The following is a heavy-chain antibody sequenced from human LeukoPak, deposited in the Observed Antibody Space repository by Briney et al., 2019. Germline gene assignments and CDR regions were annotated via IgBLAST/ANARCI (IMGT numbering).Heavy chain of an antibody. CDR1: GFTVSSNS. CDR3: ARDSDSGSYYFDY. J-gene: IGHJ4*02. CDR2: IYSDNT. Sequence: GGSLRLSCTVSGFTVSSNSMSWVRQAPGKGLEGVSFIYSDNTHYSDSVKGRFTISRDNAKNSLYLQMNSLRAEDTAVYYCARDSDSGSYYFDYWGQGALVTVSS. D-gene: IGHD1-26*01. V-gene: IGHV3-53*01.